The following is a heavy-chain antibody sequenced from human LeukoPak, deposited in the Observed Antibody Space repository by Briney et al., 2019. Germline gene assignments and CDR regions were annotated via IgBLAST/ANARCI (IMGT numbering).Heavy chain of an antibody. Sequence: PGGSLRLSCAASGFTFSSSAMSWVRQVPGKGLEWVSGISASGGSTYYADSVKGRFTISRDNSKNTLYLQMNSLRAEDAAIYYCAKDRIWSGYSKYYFDCWGQGTLVTVSS. V-gene: IGHV3-23*01. CDR3: AKDRIWSGYSKYYFDC. CDR1: GFTFSSSA. CDR2: ISASGGST. D-gene: IGHD3-3*01. J-gene: IGHJ4*02.